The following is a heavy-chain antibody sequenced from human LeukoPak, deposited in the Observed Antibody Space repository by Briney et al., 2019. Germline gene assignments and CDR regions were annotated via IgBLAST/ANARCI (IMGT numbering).Heavy chain of an antibody. CDR2: IYTSGST. Sequence: SETLSLTCTVSGGSISSGSYYWSWIRQPAGKGLEWIGRIYTSGSTNYNPSLESRVTISVDTSKNQFSLKLSSVTAADTAVYYCARLQWFGESKKGYSYYMDVWGKGTTVTVSS. CDR3: ARLQWFGESKKGYSYYMDV. D-gene: IGHD3-10*01. J-gene: IGHJ6*03. V-gene: IGHV4-61*02. CDR1: GGSISSGSYY.